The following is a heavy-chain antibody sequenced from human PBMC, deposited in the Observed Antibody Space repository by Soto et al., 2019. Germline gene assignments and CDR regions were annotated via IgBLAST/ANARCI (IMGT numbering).Heavy chain of an antibody. J-gene: IGHJ2*01. CDR1: GASFTGYY. V-gene: IGHV4-34*01. CDR3: ARYGGTAIWYFDI. CDR2: VSHSGTA. D-gene: IGHD2-15*01. Sequence: QVRLQQWGAGLLKPSETLSLTSAVYGASFTGYYWTWLRQSPGKGLEWIGEVSHSGTAKYNPSLKRRVTISLDTSKSQFSLELTAVTAADTAVYYGARYGGTAIWYFDIWGRGTSVRVSS.